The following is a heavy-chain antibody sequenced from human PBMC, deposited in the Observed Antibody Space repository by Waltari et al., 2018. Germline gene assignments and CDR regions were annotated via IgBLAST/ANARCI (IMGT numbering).Heavy chain of an antibody. J-gene: IGHJ2*01. CDR3: ASSTTVTPEQWYFDL. V-gene: IGHV1-69*12. CDR2: IIPIFGTA. CDR1: GGTFSSYA. D-gene: IGHD4-4*01. Sequence: QVQLVQSGAEVKEPGSSVKVSCKASGGTFSSYAISWVRQAPGQGLEWMGGIIPIFGTANYAQKFQGRVTITADESTSTAYMELSSLRSEDTAVYYCASSTTVTPEQWYFDLWGRGTLVTVSS.